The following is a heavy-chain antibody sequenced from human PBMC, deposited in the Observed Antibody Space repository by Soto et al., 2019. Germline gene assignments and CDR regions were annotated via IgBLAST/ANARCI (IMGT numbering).Heavy chain of an antibody. CDR3: ARGVRNTMVRGVRRGWFDP. CDR1: GGSFSGYY. CDR2: INHSGST. J-gene: IGHJ5*02. Sequence: PSETLSLTCAVYGGSFSGYYWSWIRQPPGKGLEWIGEINHSGSTNYNPSLKSRVTISVDTSKNQFSLKLSSVTAADTAVYYCARGVRNTMVRGVRRGWFDPWGQGTLVT. D-gene: IGHD3-10*01. V-gene: IGHV4-34*01.